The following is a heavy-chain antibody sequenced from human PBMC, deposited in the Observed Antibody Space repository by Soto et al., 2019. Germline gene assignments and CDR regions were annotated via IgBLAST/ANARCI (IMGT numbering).Heavy chain of an antibody. D-gene: IGHD2-2*02. CDR3: ARVLLYCSSTSCYNGMDV. Sequence: PSQTLSLTCAISGDSVSSNSAAWNWIRQPPSRGLEWLGRTYYRSKWYNDYAVSVKSRITINPDTSKNQFSLQLNSVTPEDTAVYYCARVLLYCSSTSCYNGMDVWGQGTTVTVSS. CDR2: TYYRSKWYN. J-gene: IGHJ6*02. CDR1: GDSVSSNSAA. V-gene: IGHV6-1*01.